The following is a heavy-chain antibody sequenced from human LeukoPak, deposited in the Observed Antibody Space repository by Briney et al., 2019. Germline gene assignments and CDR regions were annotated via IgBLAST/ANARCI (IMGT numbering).Heavy chain of an antibody. Sequence: HAGGPLRLSCAASGFTFSSHWMPWARQAPEKGLVGVSHINADGRGTYYAASVKGRFTISRDNAKNTLYLQMHSLTAEDTAVYYCVRGALRDCSYTSCTGGNWFDPWGQGTLVTVSS. J-gene: IGHJ5*02. CDR3: VRGALRDCSYTSCTGGNWFDP. CDR1: GFTFSSHW. D-gene: IGHD2-2*01. CDR2: INADGRGT. V-gene: IGHV3-74*01.